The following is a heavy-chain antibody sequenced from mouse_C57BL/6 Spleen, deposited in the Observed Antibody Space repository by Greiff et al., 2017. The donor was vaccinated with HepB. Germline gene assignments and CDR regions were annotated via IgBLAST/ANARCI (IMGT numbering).Heavy chain of an antibody. D-gene: IGHD1-1*01. CDR2: IDPSDSYT. CDR3: ARSGYGSSTFAY. J-gene: IGHJ3*01. Sequence: QVQLQQPGAELVMPGASVKLSCKASGYTFTSYWMHWVKQRPGQGLEWIGEIDPSDSYTNYNQKFKGKSTLTVDKSSSTAYMQLSSLTSEDSAVYYCARSGYGSSTFAYWGQGTLVTVSA. V-gene: IGHV1-69*01. CDR1: GYTFTSYW.